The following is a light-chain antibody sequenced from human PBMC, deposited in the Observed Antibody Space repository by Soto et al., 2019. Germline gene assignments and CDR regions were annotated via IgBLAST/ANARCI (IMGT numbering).Light chain of an antibody. CDR1: HSVSSY. CDR3: QQRSNWPPAT. CDR2: DAS. Sequence: EIVLTQCPATLSLSPGERATLSCSASHSVSSYLAWYQQKPGLAPRLLIYDASNTATGIPARFSGSGSGTAFTLTSSSPEPEDFAVYYCQQRSNWPPATFGQGTRLEIK. V-gene: IGKV3-11*01. J-gene: IGKJ5*01.